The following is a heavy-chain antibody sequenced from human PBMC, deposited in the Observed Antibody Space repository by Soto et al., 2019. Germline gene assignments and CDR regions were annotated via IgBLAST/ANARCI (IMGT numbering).Heavy chain of an antibody. D-gene: IGHD2-15*01. J-gene: IGHJ4*02. CDR1: GGSISSGGYS. Sequence: SETLSLTCAVSGGSISSGGYSWSWIRQPPGKGLEWIGYIYHSGSTYYSPSLKSRLTITKDTSKNQVVLTMTNMDPVDTATYYCAHSWGYGGNLVPFDYWGQGTLVTVS. CDR3: AHSWGYGGNLVPFDY. V-gene: IGHV4-30-2*02. CDR2: IYHSGST.